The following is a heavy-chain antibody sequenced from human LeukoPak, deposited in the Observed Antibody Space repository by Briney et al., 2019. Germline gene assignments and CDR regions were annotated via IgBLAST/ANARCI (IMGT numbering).Heavy chain of an antibody. CDR2: IIPIFGTA. V-gene: IGHV1-69*13. CDR1: GGTFSSYA. J-gene: IGHJ4*02. CDR3: ATANYDRASESFDY. Sequence: ASVKVSCKASGGTFSSYAISWVRQAPGQGLEWMGGIIPIFGTANYAQKFQGRVTITADESTSTAYMELSSLRSEDTAVYYCATANYDRASESFDYWGQGTLVTVSS. D-gene: IGHD3-3*01.